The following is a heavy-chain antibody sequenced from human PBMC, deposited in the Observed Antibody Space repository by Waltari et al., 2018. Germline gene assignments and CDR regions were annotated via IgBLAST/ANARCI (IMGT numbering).Heavy chain of an antibody. CDR3: AREEGQYSSSWTGSYFQH. D-gene: IGHD6-13*01. V-gene: IGHV4-39*07. CDR2: IYYSGST. CDR1: GGSISSSSYY. J-gene: IGHJ1*01. Sequence: QLQLQESGPGLVKPSETLSLTCTVSGGSISSSSYYWGWIRQPPGKGLEWIGSIYYSGSTYYNPSLKSRVTISVDTSKNQFSLKLSSVTAADTAVYYCAREEGQYSSSWTGSYFQHWGQGTLVTVSS.